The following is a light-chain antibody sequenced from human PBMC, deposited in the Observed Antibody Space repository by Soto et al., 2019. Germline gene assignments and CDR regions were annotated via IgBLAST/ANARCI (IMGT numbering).Light chain of an antibody. CDR3: QQHETLIT. J-gene: IGKJ1*01. CDR2: GAF. Sequence: EIVMTQSPATLSVSPGERATLSCRASRSVSSNLAWYQHKPGQGPRLLIYGAFTRATGIPDRFSGSGSGTDFTLTISRLEPEDFAVYYCQQHETLITFGQGTKVDIK. CDR1: RSVSSN. V-gene: IGKV3D-15*01.